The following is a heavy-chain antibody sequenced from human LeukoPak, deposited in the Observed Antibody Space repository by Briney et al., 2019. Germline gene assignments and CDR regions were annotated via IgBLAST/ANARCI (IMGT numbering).Heavy chain of an antibody. J-gene: IGHJ4*02. Sequence: GGSLRLSCAASGFTLSAHYMDWVRQAPGRGREWVGRTRNKANRYTPEYATSVKGRFTISRDDSKNPLYLQMNSLKAEDTAVYYCAFMGYYDSSGYYFVLQTWGQGTLVTVSS. CDR1: GFTLSAHY. D-gene: IGHD3-22*01. CDR3: AFMGYYDSSGYYFVLQT. CDR2: TRNKANRYTP. V-gene: IGHV3-72*01.